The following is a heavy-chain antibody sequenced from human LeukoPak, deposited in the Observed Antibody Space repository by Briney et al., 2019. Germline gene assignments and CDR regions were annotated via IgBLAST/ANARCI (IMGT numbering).Heavy chain of an antibody. CDR1: GVSIRSGTYY. D-gene: IGHD2-15*01. CDR2: ASHGGNT. J-gene: IGHJ4*02. Sequence: PSETLSLTCTVSGVSIRSGTYYWNWIRQPPGKSLEWVAFASHGGNTYSSPSLKSRVTISLDTSKNQFSLTLNSVTAADTAVYYCARGGVYCSGGRCYSLDYWGQGTPVTVSS. CDR3: ARGGVYCSGGRCYSLDY. V-gene: IGHV4-30-2*01.